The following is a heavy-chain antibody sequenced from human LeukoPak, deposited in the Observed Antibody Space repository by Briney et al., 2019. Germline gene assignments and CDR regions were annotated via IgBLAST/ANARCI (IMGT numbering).Heavy chain of an antibody. CDR1: GFPFSSYW. CDR3: TRVGYIDEGIDY. V-gene: IGHV3-7*04. CDR2: IKQDGSKK. D-gene: IGHD5-24*01. J-gene: IGHJ4*02. Sequence: GGSLRLSCVASGFPFSSYWMTWVRQAPGKGLEWVANIKQDGSKKSYVDSVKGRFTISRDNAKNSLYLQMNSLRAEDTAIYYCTRVGYIDEGIDYGGQGTLVTVSS.